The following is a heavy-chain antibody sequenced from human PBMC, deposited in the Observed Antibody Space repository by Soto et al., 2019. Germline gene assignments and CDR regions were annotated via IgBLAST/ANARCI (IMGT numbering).Heavy chain of an antibody. Sequence: QITLKESGPTLVKPTQTLTLTCTFSGFSLSTSGVGVGWIRQPPGKALEWLALIYWDDDKRYSPSLKSRLTITQDTSKDQAVLKMTNMDPVDTATDDCADSPAASTYGDNEPMNSFDYWGQGTLVTVSS. V-gene: IGHV2-5*02. CDR2: IYWDDDK. CDR3: ADSPAASTYGDNEPMNSFDY. CDR1: GFSLSTSGVG. J-gene: IGHJ4*02. D-gene: IGHD4-17*01.